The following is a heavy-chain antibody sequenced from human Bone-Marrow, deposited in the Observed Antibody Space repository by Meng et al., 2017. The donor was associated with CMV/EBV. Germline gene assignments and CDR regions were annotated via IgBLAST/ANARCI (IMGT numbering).Heavy chain of an antibody. J-gene: IGHJ6*02. CDR1: GYSFTSYD. D-gene: IGHD2-21*01. CDR2: ISAYNGNT. Sequence: ASVKVSCKASGYSFTSYDISWVRQAPGQGLEWMGRISAYNGNTNYAQKLQGRVTMTTDTSTSTAYMELRSLRSDDTAVYYCARDRPIVVVIATPYYYYGMDVWGQGTTVTVSS. V-gene: IGHV1-18*01. CDR3: ARDRPIVVVIATPYYYYGMDV.